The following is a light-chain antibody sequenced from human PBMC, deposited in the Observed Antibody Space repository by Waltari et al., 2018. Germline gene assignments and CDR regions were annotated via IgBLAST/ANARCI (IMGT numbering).Light chain of an antibody. CDR3: QQYGSSVT. CDR2: GAS. Sequence: EIVMTQSPATLSVSPGERATLSCRASQSVGSNLAWYQQKPGQAPALLIYGASNRATGIPDRFSGSGSGTEFTLTINSLEPEDSAVYFCQQYGSSVTFGGGTKVEI. V-gene: IGKV3D-15*01. CDR1: QSVGSN. J-gene: IGKJ4*01.